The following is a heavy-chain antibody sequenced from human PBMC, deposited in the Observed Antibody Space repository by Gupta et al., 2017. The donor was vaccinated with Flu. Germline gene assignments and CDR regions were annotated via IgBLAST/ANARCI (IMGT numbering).Heavy chain of an antibody. CDR1: GDSISRGTYS. CDR3: ARGGEAYYSTSNYPEDF. D-gene: IGHD2-2*01. V-gene: IGHV4-61*02. J-gene: IGHJ4*02. Sequence: QVHLQESGPGLVKPSQTLSLTCTVSGDSISRGTYSWSWIRQSAGEGLEWIGRIYNSGSTNYNPSLQSRVAMSIDTSKNQFSLKVDSVTAADTAVYFCARGGEAYYSTSNYPEDFWGQGTLVTVSS. CDR2: IYNSGST.